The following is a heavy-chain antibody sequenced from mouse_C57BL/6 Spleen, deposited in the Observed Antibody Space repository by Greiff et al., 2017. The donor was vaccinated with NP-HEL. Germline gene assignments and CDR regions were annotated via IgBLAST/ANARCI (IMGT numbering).Heavy chain of an antibody. D-gene: IGHD1-1*01. J-gene: IGHJ2*01. V-gene: IGHV1-61*01. Sequence: QVQLQQSGAELVRPGSSVKLSCKASGYTFTSYWMDWVKQRPGQGLEWIGNIYPSDSETHYNQKFKDKATLTVDKSSSTAYMQLSSLTSEDSAVYYCARSEGIYYYGSSSDYWGQGTTLTVSS. CDR3: ARSEGIYYYGSSSDY. CDR2: IYPSDSET. CDR1: GYTFTSYW.